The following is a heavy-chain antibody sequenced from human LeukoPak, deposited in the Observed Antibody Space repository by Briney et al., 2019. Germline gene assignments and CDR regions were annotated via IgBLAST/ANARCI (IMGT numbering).Heavy chain of an antibody. V-gene: IGHV3-30*02. Sequence: PGGSLRLSCAASRFTFSSYGMHWVRQAPGKGLEWVAFIRYDGSNKYYADSVKGRFTISRDNSKNTLYLQMNSLRAEDTAVYYCARYGSGSYTPSLSPDYYYYYMDVWGKGTTVTISS. CDR1: RFTFSSYG. CDR3: ARYGSGSYTPSLSPDYYYYYMDV. D-gene: IGHD3-10*01. J-gene: IGHJ6*03. CDR2: IRYDGSNK.